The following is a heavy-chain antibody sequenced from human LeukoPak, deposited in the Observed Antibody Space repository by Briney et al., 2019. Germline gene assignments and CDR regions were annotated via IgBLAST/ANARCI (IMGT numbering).Heavy chain of an antibody. CDR3: ARDDGNGYNSLDS. CDR1: GFTFSSYS. J-gene: IGHJ4*02. Sequence: GGSLRLSCAASGFTFSSYSMNWVRQAPGKGLEWVSSISSSSSYIYYADSVKGRFTISRDNSKNTLYLQMNSPRGEDTAVYYCARDDGNGYNSLDSWGQGTLVIVSS. CDR2: ISSSSSYI. D-gene: IGHD5-24*01. V-gene: IGHV3-21*01.